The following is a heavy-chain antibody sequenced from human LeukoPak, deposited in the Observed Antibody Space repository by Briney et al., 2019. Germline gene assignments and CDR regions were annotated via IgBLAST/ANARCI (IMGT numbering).Heavy chain of an antibody. J-gene: IGHJ5*02. CDR2: INSSSSYI. Sequence: GGSLRLSCAGSGINIRSYDMNWVRQAPGKGLEWVSSINSSSSYIYYADSVKGRVTISRDNAKNSLFLQMNSLRVEDTAVYYCAREVRYCSATTCNAYWFDPWGKGTLVTVSS. CDR1: GINIRSYD. CDR3: AREVRYCSATTCNAYWFDP. D-gene: IGHD2-2*01. V-gene: IGHV3-21*01.